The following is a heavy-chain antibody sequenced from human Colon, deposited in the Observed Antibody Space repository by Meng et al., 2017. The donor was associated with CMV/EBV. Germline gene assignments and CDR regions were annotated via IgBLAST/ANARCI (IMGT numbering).Heavy chain of an antibody. CDR2: ISKSGDTT. CDR3: ATLGQFDF. V-gene: IGHV3-11*01. J-gene: IGHJ4*02. CDR1: GFTFSSDA. Sequence: VKLVECWGGLVKPVELLRLSCAASGFTFSSDAMSWIRPAPGKGLEWISYISKSGDTTYYADSVRGRFTVSRDNAENSVYLKMTPLRVEDTAVYYCATLGQFDFWGQGALVTVSS. D-gene: IGHD7-27*01.